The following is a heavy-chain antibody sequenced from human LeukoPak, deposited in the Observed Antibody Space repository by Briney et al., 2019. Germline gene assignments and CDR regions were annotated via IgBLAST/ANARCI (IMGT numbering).Heavy chain of an antibody. CDR1: GFAFSSYA. D-gene: IGHD2-21*01. Sequence: PGGSLRLSCTASGFAFSSYAMSWVRQAPGVGLEWVSAIDGGGGRTWHADSVRGRFTISRDNSKNTLYLQMNSLRAEDTAVYYCARIAMGGGEPVDYWGQGTLVTVSS. V-gene: IGHV3-23*01. CDR2: IDGGGGRT. CDR3: ARIAMGGGEPVDY. J-gene: IGHJ4*02.